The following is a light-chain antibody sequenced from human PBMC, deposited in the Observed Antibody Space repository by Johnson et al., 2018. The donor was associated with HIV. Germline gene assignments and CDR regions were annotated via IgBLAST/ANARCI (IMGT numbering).Light chain of an antibody. V-gene: IGLV1-51*02. Sequence: QSVLTQPPSVSAAPGQKVTISCSGSSSDMGNYAVSWYQQLPGTAPKLLIYENNKRPSWIPDLFSGSKSGTSATLGITGLQTGDEADYYCGTWDSSLSAEVFGTGTKVTVL. CDR3: GTWDSSLSAEV. J-gene: IGLJ1*01. CDR1: SSDMGNYA. CDR2: ENN.